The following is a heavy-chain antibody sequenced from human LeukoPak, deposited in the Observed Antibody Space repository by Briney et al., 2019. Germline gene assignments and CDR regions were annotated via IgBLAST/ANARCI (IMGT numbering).Heavy chain of an antibody. Sequence: PSETLSLTCTVSGDSIISSSYYRGWIRQPPGKGLEWIGTIYYSGSTYYNPSLKSRVTISVDTSKNQFSLKLSSVTAADTAVYYCTCGYYSRGDYWGQGTLVTVSS. CDR3: TCGYYSRGDY. CDR1: GDSIISSSYY. J-gene: IGHJ4*02. D-gene: IGHD3-22*01. CDR2: IYYSGST. V-gene: IGHV4-39*01.